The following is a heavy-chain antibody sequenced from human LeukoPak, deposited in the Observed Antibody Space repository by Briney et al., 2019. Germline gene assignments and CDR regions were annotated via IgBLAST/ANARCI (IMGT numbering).Heavy chain of an antibody. D-gene: IGHD4-17*01. J-gene: IGHJ4*02. CDR3: ARGRWTATETTYYLDY. Sequence: ASVKVSCKASGYSFSYYAIQWVRQAPGQRLEWMGWSNAGNGKTKYSQNFQGRGTITRDRSASTAYMELSSLRSEDTSIYYCARGRWTATETTYYLDYWGQGTLVTVSS. CDR1: GYSFSYYA. V-gene: IGHV1-3*01. CDR2: SNAGNGKT.